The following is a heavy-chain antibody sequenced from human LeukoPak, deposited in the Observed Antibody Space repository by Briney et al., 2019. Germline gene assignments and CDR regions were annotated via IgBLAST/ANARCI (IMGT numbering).Heavy chain of an antibody. D-gene: IGHD2-2*01. V-gene: IGHV3-7*03. CDR2: IKQDGSEK. CDR1: GFTFSSYW. CDR3: ARGRRIVVVPADSRPGGQVERLGDYYYMDV. J-gene: IGHJ6*03. Sequence: PGGSLRLSCAASGFTFSSYWMTWVRQAPGKGLEWVANIKQDGSEKYYVDSVKGRFTISRDNAKNSLYLQMNSLRSEDTAVYYCARGRRIVVVPADSRPGGQVERLGDYYYMDVWGKGTTVTVSS.